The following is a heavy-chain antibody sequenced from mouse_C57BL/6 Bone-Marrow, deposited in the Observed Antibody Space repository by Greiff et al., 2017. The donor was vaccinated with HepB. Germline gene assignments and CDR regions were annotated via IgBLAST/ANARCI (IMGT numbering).Heavy chain of an antibody. D-gene: IGHD2-4*01. CDR1: GYTFTSYW. Sequence: VQLQQPGAELVKPGASVKLSCKASGYTFTSYWMHWVKQRPGQGLEWIGMIHPNSGSTNYNEKFKSKATLTVDKSSSTAYMQLSSLTSEDSAVYYCARGSTMIRRVAYWGQGTLVTVSA. CDR3: ARGSTMIRRVAY. CDR2: IHPNSGST. V-gene: IGHV1-64*01. J-gene: IGHJ3*01.